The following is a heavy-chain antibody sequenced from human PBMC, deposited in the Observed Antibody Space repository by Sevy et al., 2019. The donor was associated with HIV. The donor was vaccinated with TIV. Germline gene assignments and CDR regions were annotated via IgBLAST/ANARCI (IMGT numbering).Heavy chain of an antibody. CDR2: INESGIT. CDR3: ARSPPVVVVPGDPSWFDP. V-gene: IGHV4-34*01. CDR1: DGSFSGYY. D-gene: IGHD2-2*01. J-gene: IGHJ5*02. Sequence: SETLSLTCAVHDGSFSGYYWNWIRQLPGKGLEWSGEINESGITYYNPSLTSRVTISVDTSKKQFSLKLNSVTAVDSAVYFCARSPPVVVVPGDPSWFDPWGQGTLVTVSS.